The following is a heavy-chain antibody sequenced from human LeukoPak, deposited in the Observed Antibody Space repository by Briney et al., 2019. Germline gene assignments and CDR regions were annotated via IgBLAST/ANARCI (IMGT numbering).Heavy chain of an antibody. J-gene: IGHJ5*02. CDR3: ARVDYGDYWDNWFDP. CDR1: GGSFSGYY. Sequence: SETLSLTCAVYGGSFSGYYWSWIRQPPGKGLEWIGEINHSGSTNYNPSLKSRVTISVDTSKNQFSLKLSSVTAADTAVYYCARVDYGDYWDNWFDPWGQETLVTVSS. V-gene: IGHV4-34*01. D-gene: IGHD4-17*01. CDR2: INHSGST.